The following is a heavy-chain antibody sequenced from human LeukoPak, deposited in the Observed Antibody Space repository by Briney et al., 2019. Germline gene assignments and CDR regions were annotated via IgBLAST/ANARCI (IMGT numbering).Heavy chain of an antibody. J-gene: IGHJ5*02. V-gene: IGHV4-59*01. Sequence: SETLSLTCTVSGGSISSYYWSWIRQPPGKGLEWIGYIYYSGSTNYNPSLKSRVTISVDTSKNQFSLKLSSVTAADTAVYYCARSAWIHWFDPWGQGTLVTVSS. CDR1: GGSISSYY. CDR2: IYYSGST. D-gene: IGHD2-2*01. CDR3: ARSAWIHWFDP.